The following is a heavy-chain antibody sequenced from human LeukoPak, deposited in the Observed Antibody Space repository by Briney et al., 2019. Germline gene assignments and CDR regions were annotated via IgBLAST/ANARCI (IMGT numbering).Heavy chain of an antibody. J-gene: IGHJ4*02. CDR3: ARLSRSSSGY. CDR1: GFTFSNYW. Sequence: PGGSLRLSCAASGFTFSNYWMSWVRQAPGKGLEWVANIKQDGSDKNYVDSMKGRFTISRDNAKNSLYLQMNSLRAEDTAVYYCARLSRSSSGYWGQGTLVTVSS. V-gene: IGHV3-7*01. D-gene: IGHD6-13*01. CDR2: IKQDGSDK.